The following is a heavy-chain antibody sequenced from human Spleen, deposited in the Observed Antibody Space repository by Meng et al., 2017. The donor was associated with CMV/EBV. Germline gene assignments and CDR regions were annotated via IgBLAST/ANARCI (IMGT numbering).Heavy chain of an antibody. J-gene: IGHJ3*02. CDR2: IWYDGSNK. D-gene: IGHD2-2*01. V-gene: IGHV3-33*06. CDR1: GFTFSSYG. CDR3: AKSGVVVPAAIDAFDI. Sequence: GGSLRLSCAASGFTFSSYGMHWVRQAPGKGLEWVAVIWYDGSNKYYADSVKGRFTISRDNSKNTLYLQMNSLRAEDTAVYYCAKSGVVVPAAIDAFDIWGQGTMVTVSS.